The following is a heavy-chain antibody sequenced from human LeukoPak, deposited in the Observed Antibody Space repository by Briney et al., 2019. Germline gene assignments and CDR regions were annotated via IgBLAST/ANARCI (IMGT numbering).Heavy chain of an antibody. CDR1: GYTFTGYY. J-gene: IGHJ4*02. V-gene: IGHV1-2*02. Sequence: ASVKVSCKASGYTFTGYYMHWVRQAPGQGLEWMGWINPNSGGTNYAQKFQGRVTMTRDTSISTAYMELSRLRSDDTAGYYCARQFEKAAAGSDPSYYFDYWGQGTLVTVSS. CDR2: INPNSGGT. D-gene: IGHD6-13*01. CDR3: ARQFEKAAAGSDPSYYFDY.